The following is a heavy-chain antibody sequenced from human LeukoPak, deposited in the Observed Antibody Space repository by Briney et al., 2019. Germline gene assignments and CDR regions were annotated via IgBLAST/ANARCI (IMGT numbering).Heavy chain of an antibody. Sequence: SETLSLTCTVSGDSISSSSYYWGWIRQPPGKGLEWIESIPYSGSTYYNPSLKSRVTISVDTSKNQSSLKLRSVTGADTAVYYCARCKDYYVSGSYYNAFDYWGQGTLVTVSS. D-gene: IGHD3-10*01. CDR2: IPYSGST. V-gene: IGHV4-39*07. CDR1: GDSISSSSYY. J-gene: IGHJ4*02. CDR3: ARCKDYYVSGSYYNAFDY.